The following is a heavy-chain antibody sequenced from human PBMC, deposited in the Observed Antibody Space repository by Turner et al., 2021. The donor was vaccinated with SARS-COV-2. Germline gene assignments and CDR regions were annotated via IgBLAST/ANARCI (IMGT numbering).Heavy chain of an antibody. CDR2: ISYSGIP. J-gene: IGHJ4*02. V-gene: IGHV4-59*01. CDR1: GDSINSYH. CDR3: ARDPSGTFPRGLFDS. Sequence: QVQLQESGPGLVKPSETLSLTCTVSGDSINSYHWNWIRQSPGKGLEWIGYISYSGIPNYNPSLRSRIAISLDKSKKQFSLRLSSVTAADTAVYFCARDPSGTFPRGLFDSWGQGALVTVSS. D-gene: IGHD3-10*01.